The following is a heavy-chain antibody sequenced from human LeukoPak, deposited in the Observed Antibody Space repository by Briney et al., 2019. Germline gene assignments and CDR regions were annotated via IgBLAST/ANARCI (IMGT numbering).Heavy chain of an antibody. CDR2: IYPGDSDT. Sequence: LGESLKISCKCSGDSFTSYWIGWVRQMPGKGLEWMGIIYPGDSDTRYSPSFQGQVTISADKSISTAYLQWSSLKASDTAMYYCARHPLYDILTGSFDYWGQGTLVTVSS. CDR3: ARHPLYDILTGSFDY. J-gene: IGHJ4*02. D-gene: IGHD3-9*01. V-gene: IGHV5-51*01. CDR1: GDSFTSYW.